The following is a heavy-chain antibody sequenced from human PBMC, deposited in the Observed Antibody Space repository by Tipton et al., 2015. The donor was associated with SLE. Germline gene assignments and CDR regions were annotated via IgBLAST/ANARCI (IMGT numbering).Heavy chain of an antibody. CDR2: VSYSGVT. Sequence: TLSLTCTVSDDSITTDYWTWIRQPPGKGLEYIGYVSYSGVTNSNPSLQSRVTMSIDASKKQVSLRLSSVTAADTAVYYCASSPGVTLFRLVTFVVLWGQGILVTVSS. J-gene: IGHJ4*02. CDR3: ASSPGVTLFRLVTFVVL. CDR1: DDSITTDY. V-gene: IGHV4-59*13. D-gene: IGHD3-3*01.